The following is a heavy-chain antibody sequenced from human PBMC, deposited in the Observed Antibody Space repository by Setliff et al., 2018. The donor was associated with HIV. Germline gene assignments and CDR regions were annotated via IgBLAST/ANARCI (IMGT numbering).Heavy chain of an antibody. J-gene: IGHJ3*02. D-gene: IGHD6-13*01. CDR1: GGTFSSYA. CDR3: ARRGVFDAFDI. Sequence: SVKVSCKASGGTFSSYAISWVRQAPGQGLEWMGGIIPIFGTTNYAQKFQGRVTITTDESTTTAYMELSSLRSDDMAVYYCARRGVFDAFDIWGQGTMVTVSS. V-gene: IGHV1-69*05. CDR2: IIPIFGTT.